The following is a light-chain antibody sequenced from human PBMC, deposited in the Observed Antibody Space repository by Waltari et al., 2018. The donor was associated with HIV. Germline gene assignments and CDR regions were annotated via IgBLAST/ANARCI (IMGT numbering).Light chain of an antibody. CDR2: DVN. CDR3: ASHSTYTLLYV. CDR1: SSDLGHSHF. Sequence: QSALTQPASVSGSLGQSINISCSGLSSDLGHSHFVSWYQQHPDTVPRVIIYDVNNRPAGVSSRFSGSKSGATASLTISGRQAEDEAVYYCASHSTYTLLYVFGSGTELTVL. J-gene: IGLJ1*01. V-gene: IGLV2-14*03.